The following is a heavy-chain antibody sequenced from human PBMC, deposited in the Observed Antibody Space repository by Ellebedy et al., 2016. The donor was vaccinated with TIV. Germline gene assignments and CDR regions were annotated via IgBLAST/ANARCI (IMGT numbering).Heavy chain of an antibody. Sequence: SETLSLTXTVSGGSISSGGYYWSWIRQHPGKGLEWIGYIYYSGSTYYNPSLKSRVTISVDTSKNQFSLKLSSVTAADTAVYYCARDKRGSSCYDYWGQGTLVIVSS. D-gene: IGHD2-2*01. CDR1: GGSISSGGYY. CDR2: IYYSGST. CDR3: ARDKRGSSCYDY. V-gene: IGHV4-31*03. J-gene: IGHJ4*02.